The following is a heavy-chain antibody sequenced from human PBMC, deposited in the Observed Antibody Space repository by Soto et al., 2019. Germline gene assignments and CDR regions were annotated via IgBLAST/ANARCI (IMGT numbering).Heavy chain of an antibody. CDR3: ARLGGTSRLWYFDL. CDR2: INGDGSST. Sequence: EVQLVESGGGLVQPGGSLRLSCAASGFTFSKYWMYWVRQAPGKGLVWVSRINGDGSSTTYADSVKGRFTISRDNANNSLHLQMTSLRVADTPLYYCARLGGTSRLWYFDLWGLGTMVTVSS. D-gene: IGHD1-26*01. V-gene: IGHV3-74*03. CDR1: GFTFSKYW. J-gene: IGHJ2*01.